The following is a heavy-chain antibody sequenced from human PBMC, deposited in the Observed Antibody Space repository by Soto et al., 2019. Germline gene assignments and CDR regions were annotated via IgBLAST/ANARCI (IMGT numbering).Heavy chain of an antibody. Sequence: QVQLVESGGGVVQPGRSLRLSCAASGFTFSSYGMHWVRQAPGKGLEWVAVISYDGSNKYYADSVKGRFTISRDNSKNTLYLQMNSLRDEDRAVYYCAKLVMPYYDYIWGSYRPYSAYHDWGQGTLVTASS. D-gene: IGHD3-16*02. V-gene: IGHV3-30*18. J-gene: IGHJ4*02. CDR1: GFTFSSYG. CDR3: AKLVMPYYDYIWGSYRPYSAYHD. CDR2: ISYDGSNK.